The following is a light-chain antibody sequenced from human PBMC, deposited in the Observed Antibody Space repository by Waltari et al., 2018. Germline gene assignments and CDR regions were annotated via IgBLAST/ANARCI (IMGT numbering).Light chain of an antibody. J-gene: IGLJ2*01. CDR3: CSYAGNSMI. CDR1: SSDIGAYMY. CDR2: DIK. V-gene: IGLV2-11*01. Sequence: QSALTQPRSVSGSPGQSVTISCSGTSSDIGAYMYVSWYQQHPGKAPRLIIYDIKKRPSGVPARFPGSKSGNTASLTISGLQPDDGADYFCCSYAGNSMIFGGGTMLTVL.